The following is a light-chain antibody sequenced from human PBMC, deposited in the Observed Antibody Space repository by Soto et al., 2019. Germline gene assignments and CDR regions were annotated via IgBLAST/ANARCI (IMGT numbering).Light chain of an antibody. V-gene: IGKV3-20*01. CDR2: GAS. Sequence: EIVLTQSPGTLSLSPGERATLSCRASQSFSSSYLAWYQQKPGQAPRLLIYGASSRATGIRDRFSGSGSGTDFTLTISRLEPEDFAVYYCQQYGSSPFTFGPGTKVDIK. J-gene: IGKJ3*01. CDR1: QSFSSSY. CDR3: QQYGSSPFT.